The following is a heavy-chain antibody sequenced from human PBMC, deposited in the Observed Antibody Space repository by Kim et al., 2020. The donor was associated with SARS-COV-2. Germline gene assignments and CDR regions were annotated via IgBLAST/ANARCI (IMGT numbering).Heavy chain of an antibody. CDR3: ARDQVVVVPAAINYYYYYGMDV. CDR2: INPNSGGT. V-gene: IGHV1-2*02. D-gene: IGHD2-2*02. CDR1: GYTFTGYY. Sequence: ASVKVSCKASGYTFTGYYMHWVRQAPGQGLEWMGWINPNSGGTNYAQKFQGRVTMTRDTSISTAYMELSRLRSDDTAVYYCARDQVVVVPAAINYYYYYGMDVWGQGTTVTVSS. J-gene: IGHJ6*02.